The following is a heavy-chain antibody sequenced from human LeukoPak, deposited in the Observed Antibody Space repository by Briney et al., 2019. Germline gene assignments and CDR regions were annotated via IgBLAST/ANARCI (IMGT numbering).Heavy chain of an antibody. V-gene: IGHV4-4*07. J-gene: IGHJ3*02. CDR3: ARSFDTNAFDI. Sequence: SETLSLTCTVSGGSISIYYWSWIRRPAGKGLEWIGRIYNSGRANYNPSLESRVTMSVDTSKNQFSLRLSSVTAADTAVYHCARSFDTNAFDIWGQGTMVTVSS. CDR2: IYNSGRA. CDR1: GGSISIYY.